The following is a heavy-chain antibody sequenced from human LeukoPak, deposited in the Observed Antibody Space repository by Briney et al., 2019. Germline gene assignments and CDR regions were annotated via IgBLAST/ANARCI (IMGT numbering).Heavy chain of an antibody. Sequence: GGSLRLSCAASGFTFSSYGMHWVRQAPGKGLEWVAVISYDGSSKYYADSVKGRFTISRDNAKNSLYLQMNSLRAEDTAVYYCARDGAYSSGWPYYFDYWGQGTLVTVSS. CDR1: GFTFSSYG. CDR3: ARDGAYSSGWPYYFDY. CDR2: ISYDGSSK. V-gene: IGHV3-30*03. J-gene: IGHJ4*02. D-gene: IGHD6-19*01.